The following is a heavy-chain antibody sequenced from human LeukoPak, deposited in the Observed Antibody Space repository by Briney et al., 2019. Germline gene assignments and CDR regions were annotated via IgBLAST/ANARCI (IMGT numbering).Heavy chain of an antibody. CDR3: ARENGGLGDAFDI. Sequence: SETLSLTCNVSGGSINNYYWSWIRQPPGKGLEWIGYIYYSGSTNYNPSLKSRVTISVDTSKNQLSLKLSSVTAADTAVYYCARENGGLGDAFDIWGQGTMVTVSS. CDR2: IYYSGST. J-gene: IGHJ3*02. D-gene: IGHD2-8*01. CDR1: GGSINNYY. V-gene: IGHV4-59*12.